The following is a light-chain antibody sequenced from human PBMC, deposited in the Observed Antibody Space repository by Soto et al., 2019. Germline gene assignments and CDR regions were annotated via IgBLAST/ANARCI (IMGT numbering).Light chain of an antibody. CDR3: QQNNSPPLT. J-gene: IGKJ4*02. CDR2: AAS. Sequence: DIQLTQSPASLSASVGDRATITCRASQSISSYLAWYQQKPGKAPKLLIYAASTLQTGVPSRFSGSGSGTDFPLTISLLQHEDVATYYWQQNNSPPLTFGGGTKVDIK. V-gene: IGKV1-27*01. CDR1: QSISSY.